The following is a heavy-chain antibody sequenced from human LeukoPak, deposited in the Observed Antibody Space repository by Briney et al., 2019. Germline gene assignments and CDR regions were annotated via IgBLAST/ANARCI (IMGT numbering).Heavy chain of an antibody. CDR2: ISSSSSYI. V-gene: IGHV3-21*01. J-gene: IGHJ6*02. Sequence: GGSLRLSCAASGFTFSCYSMNWVRQAPGKGLEWVSSISSSSSYIYYADSVKGRFTISRDNAKNSLYLQMNSLRAEDTAVYYCARDDHDYYGPDVWGQGTTVTVSS. D-gene: IGHD3-10*01. CDR3: ARDDHDYYGPDV. CDR1: GFTFSCYS.